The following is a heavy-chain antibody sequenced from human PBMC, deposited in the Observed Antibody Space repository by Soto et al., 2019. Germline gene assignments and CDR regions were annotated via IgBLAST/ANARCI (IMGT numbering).Heavy chain of an antibody. CDR3: ARDRGWNYDSYYYYYMDV. D-gene: IGHD1-7*01. J-gene: IGHJ6*03. V-gene: IGHV1-46*03. Sequence: EASVKVSCKASGYTFTSYYRHWVRQAPGQGLEWMGIINPSGGSTSYAQKFQGRVTMTRDTSTSTVYMELSSLRSEDTAVYYCARDRGWNYDSYYYYYMDVWGKGTTVTVSS. CDR2: INPSGGST. CDR1: GYTFTSYY.